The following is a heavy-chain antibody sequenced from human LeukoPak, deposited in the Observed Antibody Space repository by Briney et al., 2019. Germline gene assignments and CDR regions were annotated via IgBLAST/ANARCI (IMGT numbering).Heavy chain of an antibody. Sequence: GESLKISCKGSGYSFTSYWISWVRQMPGKGLEWMGRIDPSDSYTNYSPSFQGQVTISADKSISTAYLQWSSLKASDTAMYYCARPREAYSSSSGFDYWGQGTLVTVSS. J-gene: IGHJ4*02. CDR2: IDPSDSYT. CDR3: ARPREAYSSSSGFDY. V-gene: IGHV5-10-1*04. D-gene: IGHD6-6*01. CDR1: GYSFTSYW.